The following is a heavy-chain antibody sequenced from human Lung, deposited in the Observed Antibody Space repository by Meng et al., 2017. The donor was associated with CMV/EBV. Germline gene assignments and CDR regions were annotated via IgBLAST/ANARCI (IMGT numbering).Heavy chain of an antibody. D-gene: IGHD3-3*01. J-gene: IGHJ4*02. CDR3: AREDYDFWSGFLH. CDR2: VSYDGRNE. Sequence: GESLKISCAASGFTFSNYAMRWVRQAPGKGLEWVAAVSYDGRNEYYAGSVQGRFTISRDNSKNTLYLQMSSLRAEDTAVHYCAREDYDFWSGFLHWGQGTLVTSPQ. CDR1: GFTFSNYA. V-gene: IGHV3-30*04.